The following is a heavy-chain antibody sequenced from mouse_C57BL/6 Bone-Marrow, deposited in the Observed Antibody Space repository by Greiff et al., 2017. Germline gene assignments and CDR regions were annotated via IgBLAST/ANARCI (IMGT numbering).Heavy chain of an antibody. V-gene: IGHV1-39*01. CDR2: INPNYGTT. CDR1: GYSFTDYN. Sequence: LEESGPELVKPGASGKISCKASGYSFTDYNMNWVKQSNGKSLEWIGVINPNYGTTSYNQKFKGKATLTVDQSSSTAYMQLNSLTSEDSAVYYCARGYDYDYAMDYWGQGTSVTVSS. D-gene: IGHD2-4*01. CDR3: ARGYDYDYAMDY. J-gene: IGHJ4*01.